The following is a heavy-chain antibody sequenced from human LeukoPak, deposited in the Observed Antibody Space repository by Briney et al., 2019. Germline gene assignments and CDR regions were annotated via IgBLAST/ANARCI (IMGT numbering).Heavy chain of an antibody. CDR2: IYTSGST. Sequence: TSETLSLTCTVSGGSISSYYWSWIRQPAGKGLEWIGRIYTSGSTNYNPSLKSRVTMSVDTSKNQFSLKLSSVTAADTAVYYCARVGRAGYSSSWYDGSLGYWGQGTLVTVSS. J-gene: IGHJ4*02. V-gene: IGHV4-4*07. D-gene: IGHD6-13*01. CDR3: ARVGRAGYSSSWYDGSLGY. CDR1: GGSISSYY.